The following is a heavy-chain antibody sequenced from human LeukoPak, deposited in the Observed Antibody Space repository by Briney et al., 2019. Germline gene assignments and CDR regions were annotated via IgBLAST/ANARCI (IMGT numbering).Heavy chain of an antibody. D-gene: IGHD6-6*01. J-gene: IGHJ6*03. CDR1: GGSISSYY. Sequence: PSETLSLTCTVSGGSISSYYWTWIRQPPGKGLEWIGEINHSGSTNYNPSLKSRVTISVDTSKNQFSLKLSSVTAADTAVYYCARIAARGYYYYYMDVWGKGTTVTVSS. CDR3: ARIAARGYYYYYMDV. V-gene: IGHV4-34*01. CDR2: INHSGST.